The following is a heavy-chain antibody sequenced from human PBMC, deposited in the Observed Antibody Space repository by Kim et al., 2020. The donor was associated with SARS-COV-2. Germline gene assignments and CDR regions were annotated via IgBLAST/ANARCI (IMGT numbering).Heavy chain of an antibody. Sequence: SETLSLTCTVSGGSISSGGYYWSWIRQHPGKGLECIGYIYYSGSTYYNPSLKSRVTISVDTSKNQFSLKLSSVTAADTAVYYCARRRNGAAACIDYWGQGTLVTVSS. CDR3: ARRRNGAAACIDY. J-gene: IGHJ4*02. CDR1: GGSISSGGYY. CDR2: IYYSGST. V-gene: IGHV4-31*03. D-gene: IGHD6-13*01.